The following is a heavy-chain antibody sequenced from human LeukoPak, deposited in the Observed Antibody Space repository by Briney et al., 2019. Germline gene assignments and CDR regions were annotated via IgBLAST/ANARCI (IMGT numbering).Heavy chain of an antibody. J-gene: IGHJ4*02. CDR1: GFTFSNYG. Sequence: PGGSLRLSCAASGFTFSNYGMHWVRQAPGKGLEWVAVISYDGSNKYYADSVKGRFTISRDNSKNTLYLQMNSLRAEDTAVYYCEKDNGSLDYWGQGTLVTVSS. D-gene: IGHD6-25*01. V-gene: IGHV3-30*18. CDR3: EKDNGSLDY. CDR2: ISYDGSNK.